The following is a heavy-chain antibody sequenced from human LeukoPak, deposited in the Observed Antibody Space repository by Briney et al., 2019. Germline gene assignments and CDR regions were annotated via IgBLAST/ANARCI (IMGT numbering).Heavy chain of an antibody. D-gene: IGHD3-9*01. J-gene: IGHJ6*02. CDR2: ISFDGSVT. CDR1: GFTLSAYA. Sequence: GGSLRLSCAASGFTLSAYAIHWVRQAPGKGLGWVTIISFDGSVTYYAASVKGRFTISRDNSNNTLFLQMNNLRPEDTAVYYCARDTRPGWSSNLTGYPGLDYYSGLDAWGQGTTVTVSS. V-gene: IGHV3-30*17. CDR3: ARDTRPGWSSNLTGYPGLDYYSGLDA.